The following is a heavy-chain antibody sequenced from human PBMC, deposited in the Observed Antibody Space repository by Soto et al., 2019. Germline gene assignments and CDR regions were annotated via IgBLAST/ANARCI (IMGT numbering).Heavy chain of an antibody. CDR1: GGTFTTYS. V-gene: IGHV1-69*13. CDR2: IIPIFGST. Sequence: SVKVSCKASGGTFTTYSISWVRQAPGQGLEWMGGIIPIFGSTNYAQKFQGRVTITADESTDTVYMALGSLRPEDTAVYYCARGLRWEYYYGSGNYADGMDVWGQGTRVTVS. J-gene: IGHJ6*02. D-gene: IGHD3-10*01. CDR3: ARGLRWEYYYGSGNYADGMDV.